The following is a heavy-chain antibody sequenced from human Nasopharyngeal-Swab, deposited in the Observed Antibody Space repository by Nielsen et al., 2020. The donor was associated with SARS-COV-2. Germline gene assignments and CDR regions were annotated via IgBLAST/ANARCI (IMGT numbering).Heavy chain of an antibody. Sequence: GGSLRLSCAASGFTFSSYGMPWVRQAPGKGLEWVAVISYDGSNKYYADSVKGRFTISRDNSKNTLYLQMNSLRAEDTAVYYCAKDGGGLNNFDYWGQGTLVTVSS. J-gene: IGHJ4*02. CDR2: ISYDGSNK. V-gene: IGHV3-30*18. CDR1: GFTFSSYG. D-gene: IGHD3-16*01. CDR3: AKDGGGLNNFDY.